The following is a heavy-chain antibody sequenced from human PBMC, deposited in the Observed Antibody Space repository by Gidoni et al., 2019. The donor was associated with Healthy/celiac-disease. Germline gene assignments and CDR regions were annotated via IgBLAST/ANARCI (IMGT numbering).Heavy chain of an antibody. CDR2: ISYDGSNK. CDR3: AKAGLGPYGMDV. Sequence: QVQLVESGGGVVQPGRSLRPSCAASGFTFSSYGMHWVRQAPGKGLEWVAVISYDGSNKYYADSVKGRFTISRDNSKNTLYLQMNSLRAEDTAVYYCAKAGLGPYGMDVWGQGTTVTVSS. CDR1: GFTFSSYG. D-gene: IGHD3-10*01. V-gene: IGHV3-30*18. J-gene: IGHJ6*02.